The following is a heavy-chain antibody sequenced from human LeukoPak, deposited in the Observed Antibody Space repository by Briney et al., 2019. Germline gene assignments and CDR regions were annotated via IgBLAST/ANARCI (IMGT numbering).Heavy chain of an antibody. D-gene: IGHD6-19*01. Sequence: GGSLRLSCAASGFTFSSYSMNWVRQAPGKGLEWVSSISSSSSYIYYADSVKGRFTISRDNAKNSLYLQMNSLRAEDTAVYYCARDSPAVAASFDYWGQGTLVTVSS. CDR2: ISSSSSYI. J-gene: IGHJ4*02. V-gene: IGHV3-21*01. CDR3: ARDSPAVAASFDY. CDR1: GFTFSSYS.